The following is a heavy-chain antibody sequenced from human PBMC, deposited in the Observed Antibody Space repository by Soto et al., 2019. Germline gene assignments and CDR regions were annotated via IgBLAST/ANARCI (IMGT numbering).Heavy chain of an antibody. CDR3: TRRYNWNDYYFDP. Sequence: PSETLSLTCTVSGGSIRVQSHYWTGIRQTPGKGLEWVGSPYYSGTSYFNPALKGRVTISVDTSTNQFSLRLTSVTAADTAVYYCTRRYNWNDYYFDPWGQGTLVTVS. CDR1: GGSIRVQSHY. D-gene: IGHD1-20*01. V-gene: IGHV4-39*01. J-gene: IGHJ5*02. CDR2: PYYSGTS.